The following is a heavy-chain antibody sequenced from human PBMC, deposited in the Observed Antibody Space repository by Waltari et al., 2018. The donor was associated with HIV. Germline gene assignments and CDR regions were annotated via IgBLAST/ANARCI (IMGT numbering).Heavy chain of an antibody. V-gene: IGHV3-15*01. Sequence: EVQLVDSGGGLVKPGGSLILSCAASGFTISYAWVSWVRQAPGEGLEWVGCIKSQMDGGTTDYAATMKGRFTISGDESKNTLYLQMNSLKVEDTAMYYCATLGGGTRDYWGQGTLVTVSS. CDR1: GFTISYAW. J-gene: IGHJ4*02. D-gene: IGHD3-16*01. CDR2: IKSQMDGGTT. CDR3: ATLGGGTRDY.